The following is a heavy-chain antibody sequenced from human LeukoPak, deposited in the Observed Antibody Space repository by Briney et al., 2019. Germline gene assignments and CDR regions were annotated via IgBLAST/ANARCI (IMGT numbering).Heavy chain of an antibody. CDR1: GYTFTSYG. Sequence: ASVKVSCKASGYTFTSYGISWVRQAPGQGLEWMGWISSYNGNTNYAQKLQGRVTMTTDTSTSTAYMELRSLRSDDTAVYYCAREVYSSSWYEWFDPWGQGTLVTVSS. D-gene: IGHD6-13*01. V-gene: IGHV1-18*01. CDR2: ISSYNGNT. CDR3: AREVYSSSWYEWFDP. J-gene: IGHJ5*02.